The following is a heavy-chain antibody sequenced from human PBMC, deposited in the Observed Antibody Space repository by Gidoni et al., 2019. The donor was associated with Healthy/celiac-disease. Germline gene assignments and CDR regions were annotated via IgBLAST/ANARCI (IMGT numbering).Heavy chain of an antibody. D-gene: IGHD1-26*01. Sequence: EVQLVESGGGLVQPGRSLRLSCAASGFTFDDYAMHWGRQAPGKGLEWVSGISWNSGSIGYADSVKGRFTISRDNAKNSLYLQMNSLRAEDTALYYCAKGGATGLAPYFDYWGQGTLVTVSS. CDR1: GFTFDDYA. V-gene: IGHV3-9*01. CDR3: AKGGATGLAPYFDY. J-gene: IGHJ4*02. CDR2: ISWNSGSI.